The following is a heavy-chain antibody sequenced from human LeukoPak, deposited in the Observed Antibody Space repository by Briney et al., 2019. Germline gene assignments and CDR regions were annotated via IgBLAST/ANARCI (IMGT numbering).Heavy chain of an antibody. CDR2: IEGDGITT. Sequence: GGSLRLSCAASAFTFSSYWMRWVRQVPGKGLVWVSSIEGDGITTNYADSVKGRFTISRDNAKNTLYLQVNSLRVEDTAVYYCARGGPTTWYWGRGTLVTVSS. V-gene: IGHV3-74*01. CDR1: AFTFSSYW. J-gene: IGHJ4*02. D-gene: IGHD2/OR15-2a*01. CDR3: ARGGPTTWY.